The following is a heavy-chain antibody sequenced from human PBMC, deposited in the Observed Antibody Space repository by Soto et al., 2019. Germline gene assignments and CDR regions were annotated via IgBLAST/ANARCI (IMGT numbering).Heavy chain of an antibody. D-gene: IGHD5-18*01. CDR1: GYTFTNYG. J-gene: IGHJ5*01. Sequence: QVQLVQSGAEVKKPGASLKVSCKTFGYTFTNYGLAWVRQAPGQGLEWMAWINSYNDNTDFAQKFQGRVTLTTDTAPKTAYMELRSLRSEDTAVYYCARASAGGYGHNVLDSWGQGTLVTVSS. CDR2: INSYNDNT. V-gene: IGHV1-18*01. CDR3: ARASAGGYGHNVLDS.